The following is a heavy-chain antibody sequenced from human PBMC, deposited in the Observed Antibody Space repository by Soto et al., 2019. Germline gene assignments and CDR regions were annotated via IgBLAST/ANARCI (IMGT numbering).Heavy chain of an antibody. CDR3: VRNSGWYRLDY. Sequence: GGSMRLSCAASGFTFCSYWMTWVRQDPGKGQEWVANIKGDGSVEEYVDSVKGRFTISRDNADNSLYLQMNSLRADDTAVYYCVRNSGWYRLDYWGQGALVTVSS. J-gene: IGHJ4*02. D-gene: IGHD6-19*01. V-gene: IGHV3-7*05. CDR2: IKGDGSVE. CDR1: GFTFCSYW.